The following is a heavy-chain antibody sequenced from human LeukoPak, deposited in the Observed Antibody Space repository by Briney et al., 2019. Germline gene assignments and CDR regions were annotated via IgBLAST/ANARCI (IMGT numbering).Heavy chain of an antibody. CDR2: IYYSGST. J-gene: IGHJ4*02. CDR1: GGSISSSSYY. Sequence: SETLSLTCTVSGGSISSSSYYWGWIRQPPGEGLEWIGSIYYSGSTYYNPSLKSRVTISVDTSKNQFSLKLSSVTAADTAVYYCARTVLLWFGELSRGFDYWGQGTLVTVSS. CDR3: ARTVLLWFGELSRGFDY. V-gene: IGHV4-39*07. D-gene: IGHD3-10*01.